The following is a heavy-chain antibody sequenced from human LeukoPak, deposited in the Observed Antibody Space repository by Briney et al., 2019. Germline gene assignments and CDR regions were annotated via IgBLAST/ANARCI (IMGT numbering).Heavy chain of an antibody. Sequence: SETLSLTCTVSDGSISSYYWSWIRQPPGKGLEWIGYIYYSGSTNYNPSLKSRVTISVDTSKNQFSLKLSSVTAADTAVYYCARDMGYSSSLLFDPWGQGTLVTVSS. D-gene: IGHD6-6*01. CDR1: DGSISSYY. J-gene: IGHJ5*02. V-gene: IGHV4-59*01. CDR3: ARDMGYSSSLLFDP. CDR2: IYYSGST.